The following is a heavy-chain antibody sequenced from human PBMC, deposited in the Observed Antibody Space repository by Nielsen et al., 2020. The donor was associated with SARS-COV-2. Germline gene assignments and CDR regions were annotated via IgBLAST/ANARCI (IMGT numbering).Heavy chain of an antibody. CDR2: ISWNSGSI. Sequence: SLKISCAASGFTFDDYAMHWVRQAPGKGLEWVSGISWNSGSIGYADSVKGRFTISRDNAKNSLYLQMNSLRAEGTALYYCASAPGGISYWYFDLWGRGTLVTVSS. J-gene: IGHJ2*01. CDR1: GFTFDDYA. CDR3: ASAPGGISYWYFDL. V-gene: IGHV3-9*01. D-gene: IGHD4-23*01.